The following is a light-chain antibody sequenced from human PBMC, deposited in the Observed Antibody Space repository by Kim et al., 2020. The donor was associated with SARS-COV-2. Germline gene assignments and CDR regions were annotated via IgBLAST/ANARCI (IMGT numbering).Light chain of an antibody. J-gene: IGKJ5*01. V-gene: IGKV3-11*01. CDR1: QSVGDF. CDR3: QRSSWPIT. CDR2: DAS. Sequence: EIVLTQSPATLSLSPGDGATLSCRASQSVGDFLAWYQQRPGQAPRLLIYDASKRATGIPARFSGSGSGTDFTLTISTLESEDSAIYYCQRSSWPITFGQGTRLGIK.